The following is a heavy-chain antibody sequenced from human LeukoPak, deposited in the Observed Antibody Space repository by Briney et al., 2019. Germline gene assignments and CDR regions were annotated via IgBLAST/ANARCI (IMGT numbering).Heavy chain of an antibody. V-gene: IGHV4-59*08. CDR1: GGSISSYY. J-gene: IGHJ4*02. CDR2: IYYSGST. CDR3: ARSLRSRTIDY. Sequence: SETLSLTCPVSGGSISSYYWSWIRQPPGKGLEWIGYIYYSGSTNYNPSLKSRVTISVDTSKNQFSLKLSSVTAADTAVYYCARSLRSRTIDYWGQGTLVTVSS. D-gene: IGHD1-14*01.